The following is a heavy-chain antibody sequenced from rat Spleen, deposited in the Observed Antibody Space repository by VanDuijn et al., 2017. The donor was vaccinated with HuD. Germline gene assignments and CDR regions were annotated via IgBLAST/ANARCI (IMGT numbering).Heavy chain of an antibody. CDR1: GFTFSNYG. Sequence: EVQLVESGGGLVQPGRSMKLSCAASGFTFSNYGMAWVRQAPKKGLEWVAYISYDGGSTYYRDSVKGRFTISRDNAKSTLYLQMDSLRSEDTATYYCTTSMGPLYWYFDFWGPGTMVTVSS. J-gene: IGHJ1*01. CDR3: TTSMGPLYWYFDF. CDR2: ISYDGGST. D-gene: IGHD1-7*01. V-gene: IGHV5-20*01.